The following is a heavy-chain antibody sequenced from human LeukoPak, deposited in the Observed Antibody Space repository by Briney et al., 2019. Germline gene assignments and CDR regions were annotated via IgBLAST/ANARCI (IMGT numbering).Heavy chain of an antibody. D-gene: IGHD4-17*01. J-gene: IGHJ5*02. CDR1: GGTFSSYA. CDR2: IIPIFGIA. CDR3: ASYDYGDYQNNNWFDP. Sequence: GASVKVSCKASGGTFSSYAISWVRQAPGQGLEWMGRIIPIFGIANYAQKFQGRVTITADKSTSTAYMELSSLRSEDTAVYYCASYDYGDYQNNNWFDPWGQGILVTVSS. V-gene: IGHV1-69*04.